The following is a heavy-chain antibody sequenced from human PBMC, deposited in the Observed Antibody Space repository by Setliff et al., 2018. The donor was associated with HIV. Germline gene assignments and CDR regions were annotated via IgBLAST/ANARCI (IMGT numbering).Heavy chain of an antibody. CDR3: STGPSRVSDGIADF. J-gene: IGHJ4*02. CDR2: IKSNSDGGTS. CDR1: GFNFKSGW. V-gene: IGHV3-15*01. Sequence: GGSLRFSCVVSGFNFKSGWMTWVRQAPGKGLEWVGRIKSNSDGGTSDYAAAVKDRFSFSRDDSKSILYLQMNSLEIEDTAVYFCSTGPSRVSDGIADFWGPGTLVTVSS.